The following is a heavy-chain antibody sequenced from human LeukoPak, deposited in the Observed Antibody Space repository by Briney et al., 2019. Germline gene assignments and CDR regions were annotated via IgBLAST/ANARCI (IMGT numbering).Heavy chain of an antibody. J-gene: IGHJ4*02. CDR1: GGSISSSY. CDR2: IYYSGSA. D-gene: IGHD2-21*02. V-gene: IGHV4-59*08. Sequence: SSETLSLTCTVSGGSISSSYWSWLRQPPGKGLEWIGYIYYSGSANYNPSLKSRVTLSIDTSKNQFSLKLRSVTAADTAVYYCARQSRLTLDYWGQGTLVTVSS. CDR3: ARQSRLTLDY.